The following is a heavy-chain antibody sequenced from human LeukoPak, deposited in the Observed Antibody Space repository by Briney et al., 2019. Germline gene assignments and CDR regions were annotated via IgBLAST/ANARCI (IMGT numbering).Heavy chain of an antibody. J-gene: IGHJ6*03. CDR1: GGTFSSYA. D-gene: IGHD2-2*01. CDR3: ARDRYQLLKSYYYYYMDV. V-gene: IGHV1-69*13. CDR2: IIPIFGTA. Sequence: ASVKVSCKASGGTFSSYAISWVRQAPGQGLEWMGGIIPIFGTANYAQKFQGRVTITADESTSTAYMELSSLRSEDTAVYYCARDRYQLLKSYYYYYMDVWGKGTTVTVSS.